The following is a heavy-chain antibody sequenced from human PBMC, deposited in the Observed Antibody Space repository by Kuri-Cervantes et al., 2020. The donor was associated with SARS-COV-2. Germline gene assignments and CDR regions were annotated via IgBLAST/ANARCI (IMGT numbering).Heavy chain of an antibody. CDR3: ARGAMGVGSAFDI. CDR1: GGSISSYY. D-gene: IGHD1-26*01. V-gene: IGHV4-4*07. CDR2: IYTSGST. J-gene: IGHJ3*02. Sequence: SETLSLTCTVSGGSISSYYWSWIRQPAGKGLERIGRIYTSGSTNYNPSLKGRVTMSVDTSKNQFSLKLNSVTAADTAVYYCARGAMGVGSAFDIWGQGTMVTVSS.